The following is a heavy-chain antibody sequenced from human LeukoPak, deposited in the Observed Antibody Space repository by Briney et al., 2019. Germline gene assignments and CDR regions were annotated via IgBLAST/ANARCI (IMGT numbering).Heavy chain of an antibody. V-gene: IGHV3-23*01. CDR1: GFTFSSYA. CDR3: AKIRVYDSSGYYGTRDAFDI. CDR2: ISGSGGST. Sequence: PGGSLRLSCAASGFTFSSYAMSWVRQAPGKGLEWVSAISGSGGSTYYADSVKGRFTISRDNSKNTLYLQMNGLRAEDTAVYYCAKIRVYDSSGYYGTRDAFDIWGQGTMVTVSS. D-gene: IGHD3-22*01. J-gene: IGHJ3*02.